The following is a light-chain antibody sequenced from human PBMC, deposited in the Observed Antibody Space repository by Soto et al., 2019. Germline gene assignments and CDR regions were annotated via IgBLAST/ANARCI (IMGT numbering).Light chain of an antibody. CDR2: GNS. J-gene: IGLJ1*01. CDR3: QSYDSTLDARYV. CDR1: SSNIGGNS. V-gene: IGLV1-40*01. Sequence: QSVMTQPPSVSAAPGQKVTISCSGSSSNIGGNSVSWYQQLPGTAPKLLIFGNSNRPSGVPVPDRFSGSKSGTSASLTITGLQAEDEGDYYCQSYDSTLDARYVFGTGTKLTVL.